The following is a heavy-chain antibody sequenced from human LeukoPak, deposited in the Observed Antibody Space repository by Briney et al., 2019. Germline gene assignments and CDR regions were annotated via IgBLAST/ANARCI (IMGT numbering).Heavy chain of an antibody. V-gene: IGHV3-21*06. Sequence: PGGSLGQSFAGPGFSLVTHSIHWVRQSPGKGLEWVSSISSGSSYIHYADATKGRFTISRDNAKNSLYLQMNDLRTEDTAVYYCVRVSQDDDYSDTRVPGAFDLWG. CDR1: GFSLVTHS. J-gene: IGHJ3*01. D-gene: IGHD3-22*01. CDR2: ISSGSSYI. CDR3: VRVSQDDDYSDTRVPGAFDL.